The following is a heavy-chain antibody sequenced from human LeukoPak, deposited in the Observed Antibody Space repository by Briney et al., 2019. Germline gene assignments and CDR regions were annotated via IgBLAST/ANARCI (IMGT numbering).Heavy chain of an antibody. CDR1: GFTFSSYA. J-gene: IGHJ4*02. CDR2: ISGSGGST. CDR3: AKPITIFGVVTYYFDY. D-gene: IGHD3-3*01. Sequence: GGSLRLSCAASGFTFSSYAMSWVRQAPGKGLEWVSAISGSGGSTYYADSVKGRFTISRDNSKNTLYLQMNSLRAEDTAVYYCAKPITIFGVVTYYFDYWGQGTLVTVSS. V-gene: IGHV3-23*01.